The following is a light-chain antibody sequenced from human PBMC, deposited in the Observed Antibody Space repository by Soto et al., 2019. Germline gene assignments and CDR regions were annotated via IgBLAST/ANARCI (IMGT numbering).Light chain of an antibody. CDR2: DVS. V-gene: IGKV1-5*01. Sequence: DVQMTQSPTTLAASVGDRVTITCRASENIKNWLAWYQQKPGKAPKLLISDVSSLERGVPSRFSGSGSATEFTLTISGLQSDDFATYYCQQYKDYVWTFGQGTKVDIK. CDR1: ENIKNW. CDR3: QQYKDYVWT. J-gene: IGKJ1*01.